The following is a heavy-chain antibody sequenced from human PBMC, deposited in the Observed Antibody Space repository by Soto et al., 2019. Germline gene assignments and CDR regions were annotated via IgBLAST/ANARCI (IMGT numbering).Heavy chain of an antibody. Sequence: GGSLRLSCVASGFTFSSYDMSWVRQAPGKGLEWVSTILVGGSTHDEDSVKGLFTISRDTSKNTVYLQTSSLAAGNTAFYYCAKATATSGGAFEIYGQGTMVTVSS. CDR3: AKATATSGGAFEI. CDR2: ILVGGST. CDR1: GFTFSSYD. D-gene: IGHD1-1*01. V-gene: IGHV3-23*01. J-gene: IGHJ3*02.